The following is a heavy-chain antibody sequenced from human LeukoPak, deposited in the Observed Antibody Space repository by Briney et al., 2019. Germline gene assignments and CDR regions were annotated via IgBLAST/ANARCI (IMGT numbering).Heavy chain of an antibody. D-gene: IGHD3-10*01. V-gene: IGHV4-4*07. J-gene: IGHJ4*02. CDR2: LYNSENT. CDR1: GGSVSSYY. CDR3: ARGASNGSFYHID. Sequence: PSETLSLTCTVSGGSVSSYYWSWIRQPAGKGLEWIGRLYNSENTNYKASLNSRVTMSVDTSKNQFSLRLTSVTAADTAVYFCARGASNGSFYHIDWGQGTLVTVSS.